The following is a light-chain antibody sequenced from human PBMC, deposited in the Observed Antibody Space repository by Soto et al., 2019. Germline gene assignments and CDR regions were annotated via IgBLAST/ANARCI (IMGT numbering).Light chain of an antibody. Sequence: VLSQSPATLSLSPGERATLSCRASQSVSSYLAWYQQKPGQAPRLLIYDASNRATGIPARFSGSGSGTDFTLTISSLEPEDFAVYYCQQRSNWQGATFGGGTKV. CDR1: QSVSSY. J-gene: IGKJ4*01. V-gene: IGKV3-11*01. CDR3: QQRSNWQGAT. CDR2: DAS.